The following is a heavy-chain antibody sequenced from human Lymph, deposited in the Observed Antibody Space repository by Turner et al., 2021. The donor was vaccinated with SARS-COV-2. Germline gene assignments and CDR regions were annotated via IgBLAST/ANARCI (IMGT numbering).Heavy chain of an antibody. CDR2: IFYSGRT. CDR3: AIGGTGPNFDY. V-gene: IGHV4-59*01. J-gene: IGHJ4*02. CDR1: GGSIRSYY. Sequence: QVQLQESGPGLVKPSETLSLTCTVSGGSIRSYYWSWIRQPPGKGLEWIGYIFYSGRTNYNPSLKSRVTISVDTSKNQFSLKLSSVTAADTAVYYRAIGGTGPNFDYWGQGTLVTVSS. D-gene: IGHD1-7*01.